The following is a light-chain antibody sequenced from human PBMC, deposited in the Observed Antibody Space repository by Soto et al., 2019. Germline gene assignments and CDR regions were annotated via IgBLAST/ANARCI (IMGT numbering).Light chain of an antibody. CDR3: HQYHLWPWT. Sequence: EIVMTQSPATLSVSPGERATLSCRASLSISTNLAWYQQKSGQAPRLLIYGASTRATGIPARFSGSGSGTEFTLTISSLQSEDFAVYYCHQYHLWPWTFGQGTKVDIK. V-gene: IGKV3D-15*01. J-gene: IGKJ1*01. CDR2: GAS. CDR1: LSISTN.